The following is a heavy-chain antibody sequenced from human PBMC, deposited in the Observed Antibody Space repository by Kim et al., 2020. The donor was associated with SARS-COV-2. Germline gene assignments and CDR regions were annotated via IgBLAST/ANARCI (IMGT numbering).Heavy chain of an antibody. CDR2: ST. J-gene: IGHJ4*02. CDR3: ARAGGWGFHY. Sequence: STNYNPSLKSRVTISVDTSKNQFSLKLSSVTAADTAVYYCARAGGWGFHYWGQGTLVTVSS. V-gene: IGHV4-34*01. D-gene: IGHD7-27*01.